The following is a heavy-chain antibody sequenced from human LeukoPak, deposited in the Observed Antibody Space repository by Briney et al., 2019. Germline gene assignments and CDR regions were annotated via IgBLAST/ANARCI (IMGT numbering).Heavy chain of an antibody. V-gene: IGHV4-34*01. CDR2: IYYSGST. J-gene: IGHJ3*02. Sequence: KPSETLSLTCAVYGGSFSGYYWSWIRQPPGKGLEWIGSIYYSGSTYYNPSLKSRVTISVDTSKNQFSLKLSSVTAADTAVYYCARHVDGRRWRNAFDIWGQGTMVTVSS. CDR3: ARHVDGRRWRNAFDI. D-gene: IGHD6-13*01. CDR1: GGSFSGYY.